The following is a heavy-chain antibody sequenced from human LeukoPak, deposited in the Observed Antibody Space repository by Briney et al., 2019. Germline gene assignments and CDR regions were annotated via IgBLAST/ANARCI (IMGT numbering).Heavy chain of an antibody. D-gene: IGHD3-22*01. CDR1: IYLLSLCH. Sequence: GGSQRLSCAACIYLLSLCHKSCIREAPGKGLEWVSYISSGSSYTIYADSVKGRFTISRDNAKNSLYLQMNSLRAEDTAVYYCARDSYYYDSSGYYEKGNYYYYYGMDVWGQGTTVTVSS. J-gene: IGHJ6*02. CDR2: ISSGSSYT. V-gene: IGHV3-11*06. CDR3: ARDSYYYDSSGYYEKGNYYYYYGMDV.